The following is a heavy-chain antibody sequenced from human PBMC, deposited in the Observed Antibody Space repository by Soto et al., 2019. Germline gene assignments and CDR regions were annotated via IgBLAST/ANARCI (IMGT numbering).Heavy chain of an antibody. D-gene: IGHD5-18*01. J-gene: IGHJ4*02. V-gene: IGHV4-61*08. CDR3: ARLDTALDE. CDR1: GGSISSGGYY. CDR2: IYYSGST. Sequence: SETLSLTCTVSGGSISSGGYYWSWIRQHPGKGLEWIGYIYYSGSTSYNPSLKSRVTISQDTSKNQFSLRLRSVTAADTAVYYCARLDTALDEWGQGTLVTVSS.